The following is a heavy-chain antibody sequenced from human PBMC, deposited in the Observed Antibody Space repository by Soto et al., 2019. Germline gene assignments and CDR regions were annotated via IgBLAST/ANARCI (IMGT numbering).Heavy chain of an antibody. CDR1: GGSISSGGYS. CDR2: IYHSGST. D-gene: IGHD2-15*01. Sequence: QLQLQESGSGLVKPSQTLSLTCAVSGGSISSGGYSWSWIRQPPGKGLEWIGYIYHSGSTYYNPSLKXRXXXXXXXXXXXXXXXXXXXXXXXXAXXXXXXXXXXWYGMDVWGQGTTVTVSS. CDR3: XXXXXXWYGMDV. J-gene: IGHJ6*02. V-gene: IGHV4-30-2*01.